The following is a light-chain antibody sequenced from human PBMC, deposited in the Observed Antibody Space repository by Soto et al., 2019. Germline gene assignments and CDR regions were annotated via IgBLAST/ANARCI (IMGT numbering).Light chain of an antibody. CDR3: KQYNSYLLT. Sequence: IQMTQSPSTLSASVGDRVTITCRASQSISRSLAWYQQKPGKAPNLLIYDASSLESGVPSRFSGSGFGTEFTLTISSLQPDDFATYYCKQYNSYLLTFGPGTKVDIK. J-gene: IGKJ3*01. V-gene: IGKV1-5*01. CDR1: QSISRS. CDR2: DAS.